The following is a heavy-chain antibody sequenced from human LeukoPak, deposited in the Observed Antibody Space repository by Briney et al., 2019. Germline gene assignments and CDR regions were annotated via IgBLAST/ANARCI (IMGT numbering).Heavy chain of an antibody. CDR3: ARVHSSGWYWGNDAFDI. CDR2: ISSSSSYI. D-gene: IGHD6-19*01. J-gene: IGHJ3*02. CDR1: GFTFSSYS. Sequence: PGGSLRLSCAASGFTFSSYSMKWVRQAPGKGLEWVSSISSSSSYIYYADSVKGRFTISRDNAKNSLYLQMNSLRAEDTAVYYCARVHSSGWYWGNDAFDIWGQGTMVTVSS. V-gene: IGHV3-21*01.